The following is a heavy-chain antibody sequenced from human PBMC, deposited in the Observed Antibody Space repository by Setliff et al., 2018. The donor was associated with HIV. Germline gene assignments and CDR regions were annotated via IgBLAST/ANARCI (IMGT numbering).Heavy chain of an antibody. J-gene: IGHJ4*02. Sequence: GGSLRLSCAASGFSVSSNYMNWVRQAPGKGLEWVSVIYSGGSTYYADSVRGRFTISRDNSKNTLYLQMNSLRAEDTAVYYCAKDSGSGSLGYWGQGTLVTVS. CDR2: IYSGGST. CDR3: AKDSGSGSLGY. CDR1: GFSVSSNY. D-gene: IGHD3-10*01. V-gene: IGHV3-66*02.